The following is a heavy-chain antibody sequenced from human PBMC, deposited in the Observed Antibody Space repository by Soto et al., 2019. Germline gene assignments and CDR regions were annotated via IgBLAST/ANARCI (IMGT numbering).Heavy chain of an antibody. Sequence: SETLSLTCAVSGGSISSSNWWSWVRQPPGKGLEWIGEIYHSGSTNYNPSLKSRVTIPVDKSKNQLSLKLSSVTAADTAVYYCARENYDFWSGYPDYWGQGTLVTVYS. V-gene: IGHV4-4*02. D-gene: IGHD3-3*01. CDR3: ARENYDFWSGYPDY. J-gene: IGHJ4*02. CDR1: GGSISSSNW. CDR2: IYHSGST.